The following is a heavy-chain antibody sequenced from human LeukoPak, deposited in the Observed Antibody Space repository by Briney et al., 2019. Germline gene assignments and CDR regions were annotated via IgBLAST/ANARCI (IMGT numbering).Heavy chain of an antibody. CDR3: ARSFAYSSSWFDP. D-gene: IGHD6-13*01. CDR1: GGSMSPYY. CDR2: IHYGGSS. Sequence: KSSETLSLTCSVSGGSMSPYYWNWIRQPPGKGLEWVGYIHYGGSSNYNPSLKSRVTISLDTSKNQVSLKLTSVTAADTAVYYCARSFAYSSSWFDPWGQGTLVTVSS. V-gene: IGHV4-59*08. J-gene: IGHJ5*02.